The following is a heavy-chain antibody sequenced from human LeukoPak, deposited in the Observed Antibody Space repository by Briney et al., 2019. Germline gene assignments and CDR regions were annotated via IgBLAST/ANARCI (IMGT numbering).Heavy chain of an antibody. CDR2: INSDGSST. CDR1: GFTFSSYW. J-gene: IGHJ3*02. Sequence: GGSLRLSCAASGFTFSSYWMHWVRQAPGKGLVWFSRINSDGSSTSYADSVKGRSTISRDNAKNTLYLQMNSLRAEDTAVYYCARRGIAVAGLQVNAFDIWGQGTMVTVSS. CDR3: ARRGIAVAGLQVNAFDI. V-gene: IGHV3-74*01. D-gene: IGHD6-19*01.